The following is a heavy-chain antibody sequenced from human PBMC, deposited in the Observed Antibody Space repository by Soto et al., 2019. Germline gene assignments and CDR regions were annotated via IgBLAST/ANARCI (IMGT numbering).Heavy chain of an antibody. D-gene: IGHD6-13*01. CDR1: GGSINSGGYS. Sequence: QVQLRESGPGLVKPSQTLSLTCTVSGGSINSGGYSWNWTAQPPGKGLGWIGYMNYSGSTYYNPFLRSRVIISADTSENHFSLKLSSVTAADTAVYFCARGYRQSGYSSSWVFDYWGQGTLVNVSS. J-gene: IGHJ4*02. CDR2: MNYSGST. V-gene: IGHV4-31*03. CDR3: ARGYRQSGYSSSWVFDY.